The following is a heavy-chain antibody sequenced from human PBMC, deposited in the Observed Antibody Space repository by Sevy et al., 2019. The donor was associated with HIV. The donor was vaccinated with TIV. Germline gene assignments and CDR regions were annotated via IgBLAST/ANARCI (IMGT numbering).Heavy chain of an antibody. CDR1: GYTFTSYG. CDR2: ISAYNGNT. CDR3: ARDRRTIGYCSGGSCYDGYYFDY. D-gene: IGHD2-15*01. J-gene: IGHJ4*02. V-gene: IGHV1-18*01. Sequence: ASVKVSCKASGYTFTSYGISWVRQAPGQGLEWMGWISAYNGNTNYAQKLQGRVTMTTDTSTSTAYMELRCLRSDDTAGYYCARDRRTIGYCSGGSCYDGYYFDYWGQGTLVTVSS.